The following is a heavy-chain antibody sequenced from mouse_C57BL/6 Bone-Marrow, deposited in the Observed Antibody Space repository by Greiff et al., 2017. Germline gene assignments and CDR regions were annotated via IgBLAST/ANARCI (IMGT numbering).Heavy chain of an antibody. J-gene: IGHJ4*01. Sequence: EVQLQQSGAELVRPGASVKLSCTASGFNIKDDYMHWVKQRPEQGLEWIGWIDPENGDTEYASKFQGKATITADTSSNTAYLQLSSLTSEDTAVYYCTFDGPYYAMDYWGQGTSGTVSS. V-gene: IGHV14-4*01. CDR1: GFNIKDDY. CDR3: TFDGPYYAMDY. D-gene: IGHD2-3*01. CDR2: IDPENGDT.